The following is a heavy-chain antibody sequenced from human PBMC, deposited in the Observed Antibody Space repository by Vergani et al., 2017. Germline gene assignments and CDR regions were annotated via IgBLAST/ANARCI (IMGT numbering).Heavy chain of an antibody. CDR2: FYHSDT. D-gene: IGHD3-10*01. Sequence: QVQLQQSGPGLVKPSETLSLNCAVSGYLIVSGHYWTWIRQPPGKGLEWIGSFYHSDTSYNPSLKSRVTILVDRSKSQLSLKLTSVTAGDTAVYFCARELSYYYGSGSDDYNPYYYEGMDVWGPGTTVTVSS. J-gene: IGHJ6*02. CDR1: GYLIVSGHY. CDR3: ARELSYYYGSGSDDYNPYYYEGMDV. V-gene: IGHV4-38-2*02.